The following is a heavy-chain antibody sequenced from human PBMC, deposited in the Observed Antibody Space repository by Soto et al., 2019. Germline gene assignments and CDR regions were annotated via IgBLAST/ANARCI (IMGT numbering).Heavy chain of an antibody. CDR2: IYYSGST. V-gene: IGHV4-59*08. CDR1: GGSISSYY. Sequence: PSETLSLTYTVSGGSISSYYWSWIRQPSGKGLEWIGYIYYSGSTNYNPSLKSRVTISVDTSKNQFSLKLNSMTAADAAVYYCARHYYGSGSTYFDYWGQGTLVTVSS. J-gene: IGHJ4*02. D-gene: IGHD3-10*01. CDR3: ARHYYGSGSTYFDY.